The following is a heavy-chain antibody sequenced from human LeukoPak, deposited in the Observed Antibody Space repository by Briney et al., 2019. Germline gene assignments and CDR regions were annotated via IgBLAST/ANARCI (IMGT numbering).Heavy chain of an antibody. CDR3: ARRSTTDYYDSSGYYSSYYYGMDV. J-gene: IGHJ6*02. CDR1: GYTFTSYG. CDR2: ISAYNGNT. V-gene: IGHV1-18*01. D-gene: IGHD3-22*01. Sequence: ASVKVSCKASGYTFTSYGISWVRQAPGQGVEWMGWISAYNGNTNYAQKLQGRVTMTTDTSTSTAYMELRSLRSDDTAVYYCARRSTTDYYDSSGYYSSYYYGMDVWGQGTTVTVSS.